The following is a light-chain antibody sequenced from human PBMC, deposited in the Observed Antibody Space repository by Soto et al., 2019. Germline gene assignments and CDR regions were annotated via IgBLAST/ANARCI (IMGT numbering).Light chain of an antibody. CDR1: QSISSW. Sequence: DIQMTQSPSTLSASVGDRVTITCWASQSISSWLAWYQQKPGKAPKLLIYDASSLESGVPSRFSGSGSGTEFTLTFSSLQPDDFATYYCQQYNSYSSTFGQGTRLEIK. V-gene: IGKV1-5*01. CDR3: QQYNSYSST. CDR2: DAS. J-gene: IGKJ5*01.